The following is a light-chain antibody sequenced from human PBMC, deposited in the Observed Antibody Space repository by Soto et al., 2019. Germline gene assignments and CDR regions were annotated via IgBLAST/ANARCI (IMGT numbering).Light chain of an antibody. CDR2: RNN. J-gene: IGLJ2*01. CDR3: AAWDDSLSEVV. Sequence: QSVLTQPPSASGTPGQRVTISCSGSSSNIGSNYVYWYQQLPGTAPKLLIYRNNQRPSGYPDRFSACESGTSASLAISERWSEEEADYYCAAWDDSLSEVVFGGGPKHTVL. CDR1: SSNIGSNY. V-gene: IGLV1-47*03.